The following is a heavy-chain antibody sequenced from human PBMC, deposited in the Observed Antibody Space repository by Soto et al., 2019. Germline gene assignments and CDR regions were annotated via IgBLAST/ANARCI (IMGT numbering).Heavy chain of an antibody. J-gene: IGHJ4*02. CDR2: IRENLYNI. V-gene: IGHV3-23*01. CDR1: GVSFSDYA. CDR3: ANYQRQPGGFDY. D-gene: IGHD1-1*01. Sequence: EVQLLQSGGGLVQPGGSLRLSCAAYGVSFSDYAIRWVSQAQGKGPEWVSTIRENLYNIYYAESVKGRLTISRDNSKNTLSLQMTRLRAEDTAVYYCANYQRQPGGFDYWGQGTLVTVSS.